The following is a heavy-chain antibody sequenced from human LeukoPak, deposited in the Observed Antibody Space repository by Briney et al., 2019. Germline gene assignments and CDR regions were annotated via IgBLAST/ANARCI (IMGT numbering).Heavy chain of an antibody. J-gene: IGHJ5*02. CDR1: GYTFTGYY. D-gene: IGHD2-2*01. V-gene: IGHV1-46*01. Sequence: GASVKVSCKASGYTFTGYYIHWVRQALGQGLEWMGIINPGAGGTNYAQNFQGRVTMTRDTSTSTVYMELNSVRSEDTAVYYCARRDCSSAICGWFDPWGQGTLVTVSS. CDR3: ARRDCSSAICGWFDP. CDR2: INPGAGGT.